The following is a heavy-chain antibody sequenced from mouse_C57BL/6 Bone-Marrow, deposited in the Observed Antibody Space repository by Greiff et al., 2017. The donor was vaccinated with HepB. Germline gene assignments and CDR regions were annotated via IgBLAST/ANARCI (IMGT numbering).Heavy chain of an antibody. D-gene: IGHD1-1*01. Sequence: VQLQQSGPELVKPGASVKISCKASGYAFSSSWMNWVKQRPGKGLEWIGRIYPGDGDTNYNGKFKGKATLTADKSSSTAYMQLSSLTSEDSAVYFCARLGVLRYWGQGTLVTVFA. J-gene: IGHJ3*01. CDR2: IYPGDGDT. CDR3: ARLGVLRY. CDR1: GYAFSSSW. V-gene: IGHV1-82*01.